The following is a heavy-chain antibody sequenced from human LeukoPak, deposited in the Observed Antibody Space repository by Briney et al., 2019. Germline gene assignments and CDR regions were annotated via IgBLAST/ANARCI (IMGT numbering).Heavy chain of an antibody. CDR3: SRDSLSSCGGDCYSGLDV. J-gene: IGHJ6*02. D-gene: IGHD2-21*02. CDR1: GFTFSNYW. CDR2: IKSDGSST. Sequence: GGSLRLSCAASGFTFSNYWMHWVRQAPGEALMWVSRIKSDGSSTTYADSVKGRFTISRDNAKNTLYLQMNSLRAEGTAVYYCSRDSLSSCGGDCYSGLDVWGQGTTVTVSS. V-gene: IGHV3-74*01.